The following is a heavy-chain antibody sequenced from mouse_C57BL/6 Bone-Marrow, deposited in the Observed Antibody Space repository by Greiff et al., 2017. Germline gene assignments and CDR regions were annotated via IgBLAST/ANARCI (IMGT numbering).Heavy chain of an antibody. CDR3: ARFYGSSYWDLDV. CDR1: GYTFTSYW. V-gene: IGHV1-59*01. D-gene: IGHD1-1*01. CDR2: IDPSDSYT. J-gene: IGHJ1*03. Sequence: QVQLQQPGAELVRPGTSVKLSCKASGYTFTSYWMHWVKQRPGQGLEWIGVIDPSDSYTNYNQKFKGKATLTVDTSSSTAYMQLSSLTSEDSAVYYCARFYGSSYWDLDVWGTGTTVTVSS.